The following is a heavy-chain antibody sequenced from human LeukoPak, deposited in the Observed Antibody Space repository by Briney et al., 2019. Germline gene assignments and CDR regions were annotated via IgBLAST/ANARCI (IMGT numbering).Heavy chain of an antibody. J-gene: IGHJ2*01. CDR2: IIPIFGTA. CDR3: ARSQPLAYFDL. Sequence: PVASVKVSCKASGGSFNSYAISWVRQAPGQGLEWMGGIIPIFGTANYAQKFQGRVTTTADKSTNTAYMELSSLRSEDTAVYYGARSQPLAYFDLWGRGTLVTVSS. V-gene: IGHV1-69*06. CDR1: GGSFNSYA.